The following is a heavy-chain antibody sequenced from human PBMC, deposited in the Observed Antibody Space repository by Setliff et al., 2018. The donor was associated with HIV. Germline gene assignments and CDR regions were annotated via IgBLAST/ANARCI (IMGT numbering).Heavy chain of an antibody. D-gene: IGHD1-26*01. CDR3: IRKGEGASAFDI. V-gene: IGHV3-74*01. J-gene: IGHJ3*02. Sequence: GGSLRLSCAASGFTFSSYWMFWVRQAPGKGPVWVSRINSDGSSTSYADSVKGRFTISRDNAKNTLYLQMNSLRADDTAVYYCIRKGEGASAFDIWGQGTMVT. CDR1: GFTFSSYW. CDR2: INSDGSST.